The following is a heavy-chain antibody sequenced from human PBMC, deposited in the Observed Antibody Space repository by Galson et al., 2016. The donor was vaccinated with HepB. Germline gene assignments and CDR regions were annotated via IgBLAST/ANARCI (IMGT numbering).Heavy chain of an antibody. CDR3: ARDPMRFAFDL. V-gene: IGHV3-7*01. CDR1: GLSLSPYA. Sequence: SLRLSCAGSGLSLSPYAMSWVRQAPGKGLEWVANINPDGSQTYYVDSVKGRFNISKDNAKNSLYLRMDSLRADDTAVYYCARDPMRFAFDLWGQGTMVTVAS. CDR2: INPDGSQT. J-gene: IGHJ3*01.